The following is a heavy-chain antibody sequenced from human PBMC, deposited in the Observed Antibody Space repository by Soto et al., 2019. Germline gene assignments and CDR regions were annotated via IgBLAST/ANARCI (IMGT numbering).Heavy chain of an antibody. CDR3: TRSIGSGGVIGGFDY. Sequence: QVQLVQSETEVKKPGSAVRVSCKASGGTFNTYAMNWVRQAPGQGLEWMGGILPMFDRPRYAQKSQGRVTITVDEPTTTAYMELSSLRSDDTAVYYCTRSIGSGGVIGGFDYWGQGTLVTVSS. CDR1: GGTFNTYA. J-gene: IGHJ4*02. CDR2: ILPMFDRP. V-gene: IGHV1-69*01. D-gene: IGHD3-16*02.